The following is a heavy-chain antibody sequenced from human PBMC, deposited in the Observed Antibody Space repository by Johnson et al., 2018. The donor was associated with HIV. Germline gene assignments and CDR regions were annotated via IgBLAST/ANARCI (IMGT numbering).Heavy chain of an antibody. V-gene: IGHV3-15*01. CDR2: IKSKTDGGTT. CDR1: GFTFDDHG. J-gene: IGHJ3*01. Sequence: VQLVESGGGVVRPGGSLRLSCAASGFTFDDHGMSWVRQAPGKGLEWVGRIKSKTDGGTTDYAAPVKGRFTISRDESKNTLYLQMNSLKTEDTAVYYCTTVEDGSGSPLWGQGTMVTVSS. CDR3: TTVEDGSGSPL. D-gene: IGHD3-10*01.